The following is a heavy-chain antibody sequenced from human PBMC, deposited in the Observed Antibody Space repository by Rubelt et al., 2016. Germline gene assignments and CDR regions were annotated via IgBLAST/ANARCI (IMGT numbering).Heavy chain of an antibody. D-gene: IGHD6-13*01. CDR2: ISGSGGST. V-gene: IGHV3-23*04. J-gene: IGHJ5*02. CDR1: GFTFSRNA. Sequence: EVQLVESGGGLVQPGRSLRLSCTASGFTFSRNAMNWVRQAPGKGLEWVSIISGSGGSTYYADSVKGRSTIPRDNSKNTLYRQMNSLRADDTAGYYCAKAAGASAGKGGWFDPWGQGTLVTVSS. CDR3: AKAAGASAGKGGWFDP.